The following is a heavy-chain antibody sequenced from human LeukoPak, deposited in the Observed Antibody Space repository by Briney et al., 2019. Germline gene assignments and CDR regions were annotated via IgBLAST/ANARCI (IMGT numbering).Heavy chain of an antibody. Sequence: SETLSLTCPVSGGSISSGGYYWSWIRQHPGKGLEWIGYIYYSGSTYYNPSLKSRVTISVDTSKNQFSLKLSSVTAADTAVYYCAGDRTARSRYFDYWGQGTLVTVSS. D-gene: IGHD2-2*01. CDR2: IYYSGST. CDR1: GGSISSGGYY. CDR3: AGDRTARSRYFDY. V-gene: IGHV4-31*03. J-gene: IGHJ4*02.